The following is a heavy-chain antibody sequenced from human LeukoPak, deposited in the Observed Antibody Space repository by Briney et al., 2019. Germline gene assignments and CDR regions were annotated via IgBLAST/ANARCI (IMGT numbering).Heavy chain of an antibody. D-gene: IGHD5-12*01. CDR1: GFTLGDYS. CDR2: IRSRGYGATT. V-gene: IGHV3-49*03. J-gene: IGHJ4*02. Sequence: GGSLRLSCTASGFTLGDYSMSWFRQAPGEGPEWVGFIRSRGYGATTEYAASVRGRFTISRDDSKSIAYLQMNSLKTEDTAFYYCTSDLRGYSGYDYWGQGTLVTVSS. CDR3: TSDLRGYSGYDY.